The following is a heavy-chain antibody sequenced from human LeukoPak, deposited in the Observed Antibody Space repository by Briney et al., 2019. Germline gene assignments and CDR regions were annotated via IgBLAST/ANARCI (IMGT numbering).Heavy chain of an antibody. CDR3: ARNQLLFPPSYNWFDP. V-gene: IGHV1-18*01. J-gene: IGHJ5*02. Sequence: ASVKVSCKASGYILINHGIAWVRQAPGQGLEYMGWISAYNGNTDYAQKFQGRVTMTTDTSTITAYMELRGLRFDDTAVYYCARNQLLFPPSYNWFDPWGQGTLVTVSS. CDR2: ISAYNGNT. CDR1: GYILINHG. D-gene: IGHD2-2*01.